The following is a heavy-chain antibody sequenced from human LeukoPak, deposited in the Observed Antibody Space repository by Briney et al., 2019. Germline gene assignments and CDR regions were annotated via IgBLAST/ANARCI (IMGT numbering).Heavy chain of an antibody. V-gene: IGHV3-11*01. Sequence: GGSLRLSCAAYGFTFSDSYMSSIRQAPGKGLEWVSYISSSGSTIYYADSVKSRFTISRDNAKNSLYLQMNSLRAEDTAVYYCARADYGDYVDDAFDIWGQGTMVTVSS. J-gene: IGHJ3*02. D-gene: IGHD4-17*01. CDR3: ARADYGDYVDDAFDI. CDR2: ISSSGSTI. CDR1: GFTFSDSY.